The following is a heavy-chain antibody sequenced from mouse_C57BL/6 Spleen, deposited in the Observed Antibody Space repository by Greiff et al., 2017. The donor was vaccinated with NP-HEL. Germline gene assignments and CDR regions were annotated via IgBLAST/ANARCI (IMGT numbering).Heavy chain of an antibody. D-gene: IGHD1-1*01. J-gene: IGHJ4*01. CDR2: IHPGDGDT. V-gene: IGHV1-80*01. Sequence: QVQLQQSGAELVKPGASVKISCKASGYAFSSYWMNWVKQRPGKGLEWIGQIHPGDGDTNYNGKFKGKATLTADKSSSTAYMQLSSLTSEDSAVYFGVPSAVLRSPSYYAMDYWGQGTSVTVSS. CDR3: VPSAVLRSPSYYAMDY. CDR1: GYAFSSYW.